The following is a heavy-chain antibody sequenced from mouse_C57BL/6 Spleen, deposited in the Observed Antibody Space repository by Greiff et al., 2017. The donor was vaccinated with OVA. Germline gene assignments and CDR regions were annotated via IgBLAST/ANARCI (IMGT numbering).Heavy chain of an antibody. D-gene: IGHD2-4*01. CDR3: ATTVYDYDVLFAY. Sequence: QVQLQQPGAELVKPGASVKVSCKASDYTFTSYWMHWVKQRPGQGLEWIGRIHPSDSDTNYNQKFKGKATLTVDKSSSTAYMQLSSLTSEDSAVYYCATTVYDYDVLFAYWGQGTLVTVSA. J-gene: IGHJ3*01. V-gene: IGHV1-74*01. CDR1: DYTFTSYW. CDR2: IHPSDSDT.